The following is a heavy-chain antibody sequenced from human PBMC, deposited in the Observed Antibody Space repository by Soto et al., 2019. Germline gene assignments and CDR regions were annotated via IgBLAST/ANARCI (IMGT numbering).Heavy chain of an antibody. CDR2: IDPSDSFT. Sequence: PGGSLKIPCKGFGYRFSTHWVIWVGPMPGKGLEWMGRIDPSDSFTNYSPSFQGHVTISADKSISTAYLQWSSLKASDTAMYYCARHSLGGYGMDVWGQGTTVTVSS. CDR1: GYRFSTHW. V-gene: IGHV5-10-1*01. J-gene: IGHJ6*02. CDR3: ARHSLGGYGMDV. D-gene: IGHD1-26*01.